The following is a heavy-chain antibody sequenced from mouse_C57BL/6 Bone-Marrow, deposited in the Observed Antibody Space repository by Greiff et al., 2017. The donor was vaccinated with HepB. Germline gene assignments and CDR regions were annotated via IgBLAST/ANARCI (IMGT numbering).Heavy chain of an antibody. J-gene: IGHJ3*01. CDR2: INPYNGGT. CDR1: GYTFTDYY. CDR3: ASSNWVPPFAY. V-gene: IGHV1-19*01. D-gene: IGHD4-1*01. Sequence: DVKLQESGPVLVKPGASVKMSCKASGYTFTDYYMNWVKQSHGKSLEWIGVINPYNGGTSYNQKFKGKATLTVDKSSSTAYMELNSLTSEDSAVYYCASSNWVPPFAYWGQGTLVTVSA.